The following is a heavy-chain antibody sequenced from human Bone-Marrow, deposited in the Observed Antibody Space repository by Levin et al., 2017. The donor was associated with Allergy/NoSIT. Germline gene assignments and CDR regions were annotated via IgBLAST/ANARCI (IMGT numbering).Heavy chain of an antibody. V-gene: IGHV1-2*06. CDR2: INPNSGGT. J-gene: IGHJ4*02. CDR1: GYTFTGYY. Sequence: VASVKVSCKASGYTFTGYYMHWVRQAPGQGLEWMGRINPNSGGTNSAQKFQGRVTMTRDTSISTGYMELSSLRSDDTAVYYCARDRGFCSGPTCSKMFDWGQGTLVTVSS. CDR3: ARDRGFCSGPTCSKMFD. D-gene: IGHD2-15*01.